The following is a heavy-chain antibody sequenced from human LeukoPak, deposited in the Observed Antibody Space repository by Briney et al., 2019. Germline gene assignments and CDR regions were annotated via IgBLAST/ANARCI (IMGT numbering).Heavy chain of an antibody. Sequence: PGESLKISCKGSGYXFTTYWIGWVRQMPGKGLEWMGIIYPGDSEARYSPSFQGQVTISADRSISTAYLQWSSLKASDTAIYYCARRYCSSTSCHLDYWGQGTLVTVSS. CDR3: ARRYCSSTSCHLDY. D-gene: IGHD2-2*01. CDR1: GYXFTTYW. V-gene: IGHV5-51*01. J-gene: IGHJ4*02. CDR2: IYPGDSEA.